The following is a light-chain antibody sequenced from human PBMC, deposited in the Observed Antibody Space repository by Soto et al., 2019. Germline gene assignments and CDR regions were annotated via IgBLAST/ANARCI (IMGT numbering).Light chain of an antibody. CDR3: QQYNNGPTYT. V-gene: IGKV3-15*01. CDR1: QSISSS. CDR2: GAS. J-gene: IGKJ2*01. Sequence: IVMTQSPATLSVSPGERATLSCRASQSISSSLAWYQQKPGQAPRLLIYGASTRSTGIPARFSGSGSGTEFNLTISSLQSEDFAVYYCQQYNNGPTYTFGQGTKLDIK.